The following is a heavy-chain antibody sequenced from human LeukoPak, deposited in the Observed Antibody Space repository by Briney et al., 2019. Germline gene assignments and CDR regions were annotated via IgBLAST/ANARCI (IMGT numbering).Heavy chain of an antibody. CDR2: ITASGDRT. CDR1: GFTFSSSA. D-gene: IGHD6-13*01. Sequence: GGSLRLSCAASGFTFSSSAMSWVRQAPGKGLEWVSGITASGDRTFYGDSVRGRFTMSRDNSKNTVYLQMNSLRVDDTAVYYCARELLSWAPIAAAGNNAFDIWGQGTMVTVSS. J-gene: IGHJ3*02. CDR3: ARELLSWAPIAAAGNNAFDI. V-gene: IGHV3-23*01.